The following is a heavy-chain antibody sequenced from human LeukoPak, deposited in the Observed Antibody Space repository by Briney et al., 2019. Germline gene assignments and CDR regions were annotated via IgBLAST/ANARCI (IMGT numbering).Heavy chain of an antibody. CDR2: FDPEDGET. J-gene: IGHJ4*02. D-gene: IGHD3-22*01. V-gene: IGHV1-24*01. Sequence: ASVKVSCKASGYTFTGYYMHWVRQAPGQGLEWMGGFDPEDGETIYAQKFQGRVTMTEDTSTDTAYMELSSLRSEDTAVYYCATENRTYYYDSSGYSSALGYWGQGTLVTVSS. CDR1: GYTFTGYY. CDR3: ATENRTYYYDSSGYSSALGY.